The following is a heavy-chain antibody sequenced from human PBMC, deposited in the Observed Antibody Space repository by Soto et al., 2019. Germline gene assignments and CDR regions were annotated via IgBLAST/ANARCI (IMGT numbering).Heavy chain of an antibody. CDR3: ARRYGYNSLDY. Sequence: QVQLQESGPGLVKPSETLSLPCTVSGGSISSYYWSWIRQPPGKGLEQIGYIDYSGSTNYNSTLKSRATISVDTSKNQCSLKLSSVTAADTAVYYCARRYGYNSLDYWGQGTLVTVSS. V-gene: IGHV4-59*08. CDR1: GGSISSYY. D-gene: IGHD5-12*01. J-gene: IGHJ4*02. CDR2: IDYSGST.